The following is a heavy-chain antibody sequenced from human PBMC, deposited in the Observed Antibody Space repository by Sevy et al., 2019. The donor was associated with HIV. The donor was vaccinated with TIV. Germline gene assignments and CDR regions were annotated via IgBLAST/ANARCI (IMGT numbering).Heavy chain of an antibody. CDR1: GYTFTSYY. D-gene: IGHD6-6*01. CDR2: INPSGGST. CDR3: ARDRCIAASCYYYYGMDV. V-gene: IGHV1-46*01. Sequence: ASVKVSCKASGYTFTSYYMHWVRQAPGQGLEWMGIINPSGGSTSYAQKFQGRVTMTRDTSTSTVYMELSSLRSEDTAVYYCARDRCIAASCYYYYGMDVWGQGTTVTVSS. J-gene: IGHJ6*02.